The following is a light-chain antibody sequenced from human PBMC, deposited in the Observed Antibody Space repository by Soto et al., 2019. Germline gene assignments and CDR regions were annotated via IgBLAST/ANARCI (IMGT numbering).Light chain of an antibody. Sequence: EIVLPQSPGPLSLSPGERATLSCRASQSVSSSYLAWYQQKPGQAPRLLIYGASSRATGIPDRFSGSVSETYFTLTISRPESEDIAVYYCQQYGSSPPSLTFGGGTKVEIK. CDR1: QSVSSSY. V-gene: IGKV3-20*01. J-gene: IGKJ4*01. CDR3: QQYGSSPPSLT. CDR2: GAS.